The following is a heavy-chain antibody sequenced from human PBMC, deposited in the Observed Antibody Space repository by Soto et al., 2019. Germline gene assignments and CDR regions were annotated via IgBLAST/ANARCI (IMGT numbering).Heavy chain of an antibody. J-gene: IGHJ3*02. Sequence: QVQLVQSGAEVKKPGASVKVSCKASGYTFTSYDINWVRQATGQGLEWMGWMNPNSGNTGYAQKFQGRVTMTRNTYISRAYMELSSVTSEDTALYYGARGYAPVGATRDAFDIWGQGTMVTVSS. CDR1: GYTFTSYD. D-gene: IGHD1-26*01. V-gene: IGHV1-8*01. CDR3: ARGYAPVGATRDAFDI. CDR2: MNPNSGNT.